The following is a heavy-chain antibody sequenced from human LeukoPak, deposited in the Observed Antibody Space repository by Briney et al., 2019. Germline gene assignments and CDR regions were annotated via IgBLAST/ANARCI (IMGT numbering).Heavy chain of an antibody. CDR1: GGSISSGDYY. J-gene: IGHJ4*02. V-gene: IGHV4-30-4*01. CDR2: IYYSGCT. Sequence: SETLSLTCTVSGGSISSGDYYWRRIRQPPGTGLEWIGYIYYSGCTYYNPSLKSRVTISVDTSKNQFSLKLSSVTAADTAVYYCARTLSYYYDSSGYYRYFDYWGQGTLVTVSS. D-gene: IGHD3-22*01. CDR3: ARTLSYYYDSSGYYRYFDY.